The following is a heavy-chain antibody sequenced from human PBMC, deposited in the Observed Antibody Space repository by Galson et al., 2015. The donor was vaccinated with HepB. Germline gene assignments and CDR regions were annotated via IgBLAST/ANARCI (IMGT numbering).Heavy chain of an antibody. V-gene: IGHV3-73*01. CDR3: TTNFWSLSGS. CDR2: IRSKANSYAT. J-gene: IGHJ4*02. Sequence: SLRLSCAASGFTFSGSAMHWVRQASGKGLEWVGRIRSKANSYATAYAASVKGRFTISRDDSKNTAYLQMNSLKTEDTAVYYCTTNFWSLSGSWGQGTLVTVSS. D-gene: IGHD3-3*01. CDR1: GFTFSGSA.